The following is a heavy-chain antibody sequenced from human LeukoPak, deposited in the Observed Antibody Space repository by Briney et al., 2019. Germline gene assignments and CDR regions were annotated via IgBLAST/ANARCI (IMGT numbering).Heavy chain of an antibody. CDR2: INWNGGRT. V-gene: IGHV3-20*04. J-gene: IGHJ4*02. CDR1: GFTFDEYG. D-gene: IGHD2-2*01. CDR3: ARHTYFVVVPAALNY. Sequence: GGSLRLSCAASGFTFDEYGMSWGRQGPGKGLEWGSGINWNGGRTVYADTVTGRVTVSRVNAKNSLYLHMHSLRVEDTAFYYCARHTYFVVVPAALNYWGQGTLVTVSS.